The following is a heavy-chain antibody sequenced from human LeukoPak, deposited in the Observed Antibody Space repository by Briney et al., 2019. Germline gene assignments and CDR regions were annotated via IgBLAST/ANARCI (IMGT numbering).Heavy chain of an antibody. CDR2: ISSSGSTI. V-gene: IGHV3-48*03. D-gene: IGHD3-22*01. CDR3: AVGGYYDSSGYYFEAFDI. CDR1: GFTFSSYE. Sequence: GGSLRLSCAASGFTFSSYEMNWVRQAPGKGLEWVSYISSSGSTIYYADSVKGRFTISRDNAKNSLYLQMNSLRAEDTAVYYCAVGGYYDSSGYYFEAFDIWGQGTMVTVSS. J-gene: IGHJ3*02.